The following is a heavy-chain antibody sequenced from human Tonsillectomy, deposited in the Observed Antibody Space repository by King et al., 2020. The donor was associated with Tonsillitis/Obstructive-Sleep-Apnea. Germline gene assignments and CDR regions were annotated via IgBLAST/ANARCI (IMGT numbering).Heavy chain of an antibody. D-gene: IGHD3-3*01. V-gene: IGHV3-33*01. Sequence: QVQLVESGGGVVQPGRSLRLPCAASGFTFSSYGMHWVRQAPGKGLEWVAVIWYDGSNKYYADSVKGRFTISRDNSKNTLYLQMNSLRAEDTAVYYCARDSHHITIFGVVPDYWGQGTLVTVSS. CDR1: GFTFSSYG. CDR2: IWYDGSNK. CDR3: ARDSHHITIFGVVPDY. J-gene: IGHJ4*02.